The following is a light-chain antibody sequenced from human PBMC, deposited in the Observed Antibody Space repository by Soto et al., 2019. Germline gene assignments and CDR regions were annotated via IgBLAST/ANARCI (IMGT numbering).Light chain of an antibody. CDR3: AAWDDSMSVL. CDR2: RNN. Sequence: QAVVTQPPSASGTPAQRVAISYSGSSSNIGNYYVHWYQQLPEAAPKLLIFRNNQRPSGVPDRFSGSKSGTSASLAISGLRSEDEADYYCAAWDDSMSVLFGTGTKVPS. J-gene: IGLJ1*01. V-gene: IGLV1-47*01. CDR1: SSNIGNYY.